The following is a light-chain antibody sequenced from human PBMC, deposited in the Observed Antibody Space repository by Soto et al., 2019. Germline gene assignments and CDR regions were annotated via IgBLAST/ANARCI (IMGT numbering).Light chain of an antibody. CDR2: ETS. J-gene: IGKJ2*01. CDR3: LQHNSYPYT. CDR1: QDISRF. Sequence: DVQMTQSPSAMSASVGDRVTITCRATQDISRFVAWFQQKPGKAPERLIYETSTLQPGVRSRFSGSGSGTEFTLTISGLQPEDVATYYCLQHNSYPYTFGQGTKLEIK. V-gene: IGKV1-17*03.